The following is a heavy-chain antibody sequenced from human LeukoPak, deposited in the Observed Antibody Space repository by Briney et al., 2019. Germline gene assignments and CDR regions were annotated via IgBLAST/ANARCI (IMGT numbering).Heavy chain of an antibody. D-gene: IGHD3-3*01. CDR3: VRIFGYYQEAMDV. J-gene: IGHJ6*02. CDR2: TWRG. V-gene: IGHV4-61*08. Sequence: PSETLSLTCTASGGSLTDGDHYWGWVRQPPGTGLHWLATTWRGASLNSRVTISLDTSQNQFSLRLTSVTASDTAVYYCVRIFGYYQEAMDVWGPGITVTVSS. CDR1: GGSLTDGDHY.